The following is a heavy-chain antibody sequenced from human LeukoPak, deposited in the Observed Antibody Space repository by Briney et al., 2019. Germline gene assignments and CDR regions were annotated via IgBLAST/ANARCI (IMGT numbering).Heavy chain of an antibody. CDR1: GYSFIAYY. CDR3: ARVSVTTIGMLVYPY. V-gene: IGHV1-2*02. J-gene: IGHJ4*02. D-gene: IGHD4-17*01. CDR2: INPNSGGT. Sequence: PVASVKVSCKASGYSFIAYYMHWVRQAPGQGLEWMGWINPNSGGTNYAQKFQGRVTMTRDTSISTAYMELSRLRSDDTAVYYCARVSVTTIGMLVYPYWGQGTLVTVSS.